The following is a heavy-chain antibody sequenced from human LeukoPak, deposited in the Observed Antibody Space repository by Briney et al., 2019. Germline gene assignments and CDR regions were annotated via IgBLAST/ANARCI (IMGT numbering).Heavy chain of an antibody. CDR1: GGSISTYY. CDR3: ARVGSFCMDV. J-gene: IGHJ6*03. CDR2: VSNSGTT. V-gene: IGHV4-59*01. Sequence: SETLSLTCTVSGGSISTYYWSWIRQPPGKGLEWIGYVSNSGTTNCNPSLKGRVTISVDTSKNQFSLKLSSVTAADTAVYYCARVGSFCMDVWGKGTTVTVSS.